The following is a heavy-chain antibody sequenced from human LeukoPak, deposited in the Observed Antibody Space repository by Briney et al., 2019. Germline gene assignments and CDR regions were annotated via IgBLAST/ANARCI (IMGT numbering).Heavy chain of an antibody. CDR1: GYTFTAYY. V-gene: IGHV1-2*02. D-gene: IGHD6-13*01. J-gene: IGHJ4*02. Sequence: GASVKVSCRASGYTFTAYYIHWVRQAPGQGLEWMGWINPNNGGTNYAQKFQGRVTMTRDTSISTAYMELSTLRSDDTAVYYCARGGSIPAVLYYFDYWGQGTLVTVSS. CDR2: INPNNGGT. CDR3: ARGGSIPAVLYYFDY.